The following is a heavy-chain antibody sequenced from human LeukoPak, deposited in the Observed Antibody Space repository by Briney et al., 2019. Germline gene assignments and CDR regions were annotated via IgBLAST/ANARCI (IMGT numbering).Heavy chain of an antibody. V-gene: IGHV4-59*01. CDR3: ARVGGYSYGNFDY. Sequence: PSETLSLTCAVYGGSFSGYYWSWIRQPPGKGLEWIGYIYHSGSTNYNPSLKSRVTISVDTSKNQFSLKLSSVTAADTAVYYCARVGGYSYGNFDYWGQGTLVTVSS. J-gene: IGHJ4*02. CDR1: GGSFSGYY. D-gene: IGHD5-18*01. CDR2: IYHSGST.